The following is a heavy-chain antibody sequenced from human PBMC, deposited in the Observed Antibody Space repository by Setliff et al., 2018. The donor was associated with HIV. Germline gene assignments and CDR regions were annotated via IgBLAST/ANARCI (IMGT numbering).Heavy chain of an antibody. J-gene: IGHJ4*02. D-gene: IGHD2-2*01. V-gene: IGHV1-3*04. CDR2: IDTDNGYR. CDR1: GYTFSEYA. Sequence: ASVKVSCKASGYTFSEYAIHWVHQAPGQRLEWMGRIDTDNGYRRYSPKLQGRVTITKDTSANTAYMELRGLRSEDTAVYYCARWCAAAGCYPAIYHFDSWGQGTLVTVSS. CDR3: ARWCAAAGCYPAIYHFDS.